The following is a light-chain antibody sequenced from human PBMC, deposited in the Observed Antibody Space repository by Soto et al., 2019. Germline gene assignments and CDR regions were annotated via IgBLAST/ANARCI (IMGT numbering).Light chain of an antibody. Sequence: EIVLTQSPGTLSLSPGERATLSCRASQSVSSSYLAWYQQKPGQAPRLLIYGTSSRATAIPARFSGSGSGTDFTFTISRLEPEDFAVYYCQQYGSSSWTFGKGTKVDIK. CDR2: GTS. V-gene: IGKV3-20*01. J-gene: IGKJ1*01. CDR3: QQYGSSSWT. CDR1: QSVSSSY.